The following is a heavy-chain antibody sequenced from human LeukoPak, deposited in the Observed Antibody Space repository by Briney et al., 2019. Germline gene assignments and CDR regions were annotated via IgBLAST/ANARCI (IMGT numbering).Heavy chain of an antibody. V-gene: IGHV3-21*04. Sequence: PGGSLRLSCAASGFTFSSYTMSWVRQAPGKGLEWVSSITNRGSHLYYADSLKGRFTVSRDNANNSLYLQMDSLRAGDTAVYYCARLVQVAHFDYWGQGALVTVSS. J-gene: IGHJ4*02. CDR1: GFTFSSYT. CDR2: ITNRGSHL. CDR3: ARLVQVAHFDY. D-gene: IGHD2-15*01.